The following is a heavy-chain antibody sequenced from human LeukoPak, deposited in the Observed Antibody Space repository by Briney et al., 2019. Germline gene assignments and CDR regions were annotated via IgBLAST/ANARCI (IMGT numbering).Heavy chain of an antibody. Sequence: SETLSLTCAVYGGSFSGYYWSWIRQPAGKGLEWIGRIYSSGSTDYNPSLKSRVTISVDTSKNQFSLKLSSVTAADTAVYYCARGGMTTVTTFWNWGQGTLVTVSS. CDR1: GGSFSGYY. CDR3: ARGGMTTVTTFWN. CDR2: IYSSGST. D-gene: IGHD4-17*01. V-gene: IGHV4-59*10. J-gene: IGHJ4*02.